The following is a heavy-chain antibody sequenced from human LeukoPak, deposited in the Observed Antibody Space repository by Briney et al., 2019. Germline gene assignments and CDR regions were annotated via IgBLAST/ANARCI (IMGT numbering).Heavy chain of an antibody. Sequence: GGSLRLSCAASGYTFSTYNINWVRQAPGKGLEWVSSISSGSTYIYYADSVKGRFTICRDNAKNSLSLQLNSLRAEDTAVYYCAREGPMAFDCWGQGTLVTVSS. V-gene: IGHV3-21*01. D-gene: IGHD5-24*01. CDR2: ISSGSTYI. CDR3: AREGPMAFDC. CDR1: GYTFSTYN. J-gene: IGHJ4*02.